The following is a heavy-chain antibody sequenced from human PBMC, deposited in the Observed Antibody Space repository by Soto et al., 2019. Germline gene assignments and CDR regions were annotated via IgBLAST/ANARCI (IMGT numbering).Heavy chain of an antibody. J-gene: IGHJ6*02. V-gene: IGHV3-23*01. CDR2: ISGSGGST. CDR1: GFTFSSYA. Sequence: QPGGSLRLSCAASGFTFSSYAMSWVRQAPGKGLEWVSAISGSGGSTYYADSVKGRFTISRDNSKNTLYLQMNSLRAEDTAVYYYAKGGKSTGSYWYYYYYGMDVWGQGTTVTVSS. CDR3: AKGGKSTGSYWYYYYYGMDV. D-gene: IGHD1-26*01.